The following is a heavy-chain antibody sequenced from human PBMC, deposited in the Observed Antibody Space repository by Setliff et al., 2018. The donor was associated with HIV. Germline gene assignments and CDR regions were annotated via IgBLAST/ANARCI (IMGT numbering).Heavy chain of an antibody. D-gene: IGHD3-16*01. J-gene: IGHJ5*02. CDR2: IIPMFGTA. V-gene: IGHV1-69*13. CDR1: GGTFSSYA. CDR3: TRDIGTDYVWGSWGP. Sequence: EASVKVSCKASGGTFSSYAISWVRQAPGQGLEWMGGIIPMFGTAHYAQQFQGRVTITADESTSTAYMELSRLRSDDTAVYYCTRDIGTDYVWGSWGPWGQGTLVTVSS.